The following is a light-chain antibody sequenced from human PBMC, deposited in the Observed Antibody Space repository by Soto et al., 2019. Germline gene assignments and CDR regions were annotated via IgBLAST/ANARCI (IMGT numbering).Light chain of an antibody. CDR1: QTIYNF. CDR3: QQSFSTPLT. J-gene: IGKJ4*01. Sequence: DIPMTQSPSSLSASVGDRVTITCRASQTIYNFLNWYQQKPGEAPNLLIYAASSLQSGVPSRFSGGGSGTDFTLTISSLQPEDFATYYCQQSFSTPLTFGGGTKVEIQ. CDR2: AAS. V-gene: IGKV1-39*01.